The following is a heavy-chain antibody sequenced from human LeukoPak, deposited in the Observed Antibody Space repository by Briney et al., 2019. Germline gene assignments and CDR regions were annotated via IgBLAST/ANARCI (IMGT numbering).Heavy chain of an antibody. J-gene: IGHJ4*02. CDR3: ARVSVVGDSELDY. Sequence: ASVKVSCKASGGTFSKYTISWVRQRPGQGLEWMGGITPLFGTANYAQKFQGRVTITADESASTAYMELSSLRSEDTAVYYCARVSVVGDSELDYWGQGTLVTVSS. D-gene: IGHD2-21*01. V-gene: IGHV1-69*13. CDR2: ITPLFGTA. CDR1: GGTFSKYT.